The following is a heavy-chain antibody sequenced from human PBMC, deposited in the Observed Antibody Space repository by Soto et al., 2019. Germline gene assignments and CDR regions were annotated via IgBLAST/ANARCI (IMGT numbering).Heavy chain of an antibody. D-gene: IGHD3-10*01. CDR2: LYSGGST. CDR1: GLTVSSNY. Sequence: EAQLVETGGGLIQPGGSLRLSCVASGLTVSSNYMNWVRQAPGKGLEWVSVLYSGGSTHYAGSVKGRFIISRDNSKNTLYLQMNSLRAEDTAVYYCARDRPGDEGDAFDIWGHGTMVTVSS. CDR3: ARDRPGDEGDAFDI. J-gene: IGHJ3*02. V-gene: IGHV3-53*02.